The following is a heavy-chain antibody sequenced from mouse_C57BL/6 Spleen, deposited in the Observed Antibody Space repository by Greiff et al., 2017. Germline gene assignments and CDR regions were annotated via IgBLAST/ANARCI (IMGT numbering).Heavy chain of an antibody. D-gene: IGHD1-1*01. CDR2: IDPETGGT. CDR3: TRGYGSRGAMDY. J-gene: IGHJ4*01. Sequence: QVQLQQSGAELVRPGASVTLSCKASGYTFTDYEMHWVKQTPVHGLEWIGAIDPETGGTAYNQKFKGTAILTADKSSSTAYMELRSLTAEDSAVYYCTRGYGSRGAMDYWGQGTSVTVSS. V-gene: IGHV1-15*01. CDR1: GYTFTDYE.